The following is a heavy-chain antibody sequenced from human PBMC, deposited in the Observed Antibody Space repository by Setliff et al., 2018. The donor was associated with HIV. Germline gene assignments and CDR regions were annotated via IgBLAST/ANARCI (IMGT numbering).Heavy chain of an antibody. Sequence: PGGSLRLSCAASGFTFSSYGMHWVRQAPGKGLEWVAFIRYDGSNKYYADSVKGRFTISRDNSKNTLYLQMNSLRAEDTAVYYCARELTVDADMVTRWFDPWGQGTLVTVSS. CDR2: IRYDGSNK. CDR3: ARELTVDADMVTRWFDP. V-gene: IGHV3-30*02. D-gene: IGHD5-18*01. CDR1: GFTFSSYG. J-gene: IGHJ5*02.